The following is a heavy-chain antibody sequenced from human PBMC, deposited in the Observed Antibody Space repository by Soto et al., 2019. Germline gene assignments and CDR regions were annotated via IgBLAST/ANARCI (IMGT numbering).Heavy chain of an antibody. D-gene: IGHD7-27*01. CDR1: GFIFSNNG. J-gene: IGHJ6*02. CDR3: ARDLRQGASGATVYGMDV. CDR2: VSHDGRKT. Sequence: QVQLVESGGGEVQPGTSLRLSCIASGFIFSNNGMHWVRQAPGKGLEWVALVSHDGRKTFYADSVKGRLTIYRDNSKNTVYLHMNNVGPEDTAVYRCARDLRQGASGATVYGMDVWGQGTTVTVSS. V-gene: IGHV3-30*03.